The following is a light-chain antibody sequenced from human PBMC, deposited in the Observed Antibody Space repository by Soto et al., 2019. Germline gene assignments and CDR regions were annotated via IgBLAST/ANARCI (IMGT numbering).Light chain of an antibody. CDR1: SSDVGTYHL. CDR3: CSYAGSSTFV. Sequence: QSVLTQPASVSGSPGQSITISCTGSSSDVGTYHLVSWYQQHPGKAPKLIIYEGTKRPSGVSNRFSGSKSGNTASLTISGLQAEDEADYYCCSYAGSSTFVLGTGTKLTVL. CDR2: EGT. J-gene: IGLJ1*01. V-gene: IGLV2-23*03.